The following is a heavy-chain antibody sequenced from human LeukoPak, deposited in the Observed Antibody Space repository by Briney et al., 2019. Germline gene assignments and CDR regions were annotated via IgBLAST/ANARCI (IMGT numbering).Heavy chain of an antibody. V-gene: IGHV4-34*01. CDR1: GGSFGGYY. Sequence: SETLSLTCAVYGGSFGGYYWSWIRQPPGKGLEWIGEINHSGSTNYNPSLKSRVTISVDTSKDQFSLKLSSVTAADTAVYYCARSPYSSGWYGGLDYWGQGTLVTVSS. CDR2: INHSGST. D-gene: IGHD6-19*01. J-gene: IGHJ4*02. CDR3: ARSPYSSGWYGGLDY.